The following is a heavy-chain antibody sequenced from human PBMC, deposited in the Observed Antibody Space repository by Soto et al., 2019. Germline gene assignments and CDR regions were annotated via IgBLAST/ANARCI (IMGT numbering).Heavy chain of an antibody. CDR1: GFSFRDYF. CDR3: ARDDHTYGVY. V-gene: IGHV3-11*01. CDR2: IGPYGNSI. J-gene: IGHJ4*02. D-gene: IGHD2-21*01. Sequence: PGESLKISCAASGFSFRDYFMSWLRQAPGKGLEWVSYIGPYGNSIYHADSVKGRFTISRDDATKSLHLHMNSLRTDDTAVYYCARDDHTYGVYWGQGTPVTVS.